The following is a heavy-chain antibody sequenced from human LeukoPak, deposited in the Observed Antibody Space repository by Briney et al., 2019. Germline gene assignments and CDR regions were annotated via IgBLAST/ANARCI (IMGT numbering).Heavy chain of an antibody. D-gene: IGHD3-22*01. Sequence: ASVKVSCKASGYTFTSYDINWVRQATGQGLEWMGWMNPNSGNTGYAQKFQGRVTMTRNTSISTAYMELSSLRSEDTAVYYCARDYYDSSGYQTNMDVWGKGTTVTISS. CDR2: MNPNSGNT. CDR1: GYTFTSYD. J-gene: IGHJ6*03. V-gene: IGHV1-8*01. CDR3: ARDYYDSSGYQTNMDV.